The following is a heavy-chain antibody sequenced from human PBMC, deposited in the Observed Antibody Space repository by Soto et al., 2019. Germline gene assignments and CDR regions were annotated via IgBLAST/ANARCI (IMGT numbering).Heavy chain of an antibody. CDR2: ISYSGNT. D-gene: IGHD3-3*01. CDR3: VRTSIFGVVLNAFDI. V-gene: IGHV4-31*03. Sequence: QVQLQESGPGLVKPSQTLSLTCTVSGGSFSGGGYYWSWIRQHPGKGLEWMGYISYSGNTKYKTSLQSRITISVETSEHQFSLRLTTVTAADTAIYFCVRTSIFGVVLNAFDIWGQGTLVTVSP. CDR1: GGSFSGGGYY. J-gene: IGHJ3*02.